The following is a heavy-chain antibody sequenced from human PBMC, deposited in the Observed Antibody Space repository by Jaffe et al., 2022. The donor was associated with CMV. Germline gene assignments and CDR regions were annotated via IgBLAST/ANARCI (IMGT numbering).Heavy chain of an antibody. CDR3: ARVGDYYDSSGYDY. Sequence: EVQLVESGGGLVQPGGSLRLSCAASGFTFSDHYMDWVRQAPGKGLEWVGRTRNKANSYTTEYAASVKGRFTISRDDSKNSLYLQMNSLKTEDTAVYYCARVGDYYDSSGYDYWGQGTLVTVSS. CDR1: GFTFSDHY. V-gene: IGHV3-72*01. D-gene: IGHD3-22*01. CDR2: TRNKANSYTT. J-gene: IGHJ4*02.